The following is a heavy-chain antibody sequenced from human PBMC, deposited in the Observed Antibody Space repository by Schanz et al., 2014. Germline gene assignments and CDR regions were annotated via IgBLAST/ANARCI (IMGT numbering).Heavy chain of an antibody. D-gene: IGHD6-13*01. V-gene: IGHV1-2*02. CDR2: INPNSGGT. CDR1: GYTFTGYY. Sequence: QVQLVQSGAELKNPGASVKVSCKASGYTFTGYYMHWVRQAPGQGLEWMGRINPNSGGTNYAQKFQGRVTMTRDTSISTAYMELSSLRSDDTAIYYCARDGHSSNWRSYFFYGLDVWGQGTTVTVSS. CDR3: ARDGHSSNWRSYFFYGLDV. J-gene: IGHJ6*02.